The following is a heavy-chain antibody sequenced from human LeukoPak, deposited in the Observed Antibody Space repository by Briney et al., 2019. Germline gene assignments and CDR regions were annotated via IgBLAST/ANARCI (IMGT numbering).Heavy chain of an antibody. V-gene: IGHV4-59*08. CDR1: GGSISSYY. CDR2: IYYSGST. J-gene: IGHJ3*02. CDR3: ARLAYDILTGYYYVVGAFDI. Sequence: SETLSLTCTVSGGSISSYYWSWIRQPPGKGLEGIGYIYYSGSTNYNPSLKSRVTISVDTSKNQFSLKLSSVTAADTAVYYCARLAYDILTGYYYVVGAFDIWGQGTMVTVSS. D-gene: IGHD3-9*01.